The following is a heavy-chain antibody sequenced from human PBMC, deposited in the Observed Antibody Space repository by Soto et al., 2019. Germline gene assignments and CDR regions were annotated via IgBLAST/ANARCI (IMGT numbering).Heavy chain of an antibody. Sequence: PSETLSLTCTVSGGSISSGDYYWSWIRQPPGKGLEWIGYIYYSGSTYYNPSLKSRVTISVDTSKNQFSLKLSSVTAADTAVYYCARGGYSSPYYYYYGMDVWGQGTTVTVSS. D-gene: IGHD6-13*01. CDR1: GGSISSGDYY. CDR3: ARGGYSSPYYYYYGMDV. J-gene: IGHJ6*02. V-gene: IGHV4-30-4*01. CDR2: IYYSGST.